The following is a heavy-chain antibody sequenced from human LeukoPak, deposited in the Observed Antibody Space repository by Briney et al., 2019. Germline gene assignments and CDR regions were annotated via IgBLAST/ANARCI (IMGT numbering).Heavy chain of an antibody. D-gene: IGHD3-22*01. CDR2: IWYDGSNK. J-gene: IGHJ3*02. V-gene: IGHV3-33*01. CDR3: ERDRYLWYDSRENDAFDI. CDR1: GFTFSSYG. Sequence: GGSLRLSCAVSGFTFSSYGRHWVRQAPGKGLEWVAVIWYDGSNKYYADSVKGRFTISRDNSKNTLYLQMNSLRAEDTAVYYCERDRYLWYDSRENDAFDIWGQATMVTVSS.